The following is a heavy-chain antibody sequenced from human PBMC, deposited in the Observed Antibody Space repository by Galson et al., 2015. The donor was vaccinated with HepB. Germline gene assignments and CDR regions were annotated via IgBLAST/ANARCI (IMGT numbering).Heavy chain of an antibody. CDR1: GFTFSGSA. Sequence: SLRLSCAGSGFTFSGSAMHWVRQTPGKGLVWVSRITGDGSSSSYADSVKGRFTISRDNAKNTLFLQMNNLRVDDTAVYYCSRVLGQANHWGQGTLVTVSS. J-gene: IGHJ4*01. CDR3: SRVLGQANH. CDR2: ITGDGSSS. D-gene: IGHD1-26*01. V-gene: IGHV3-74*01.